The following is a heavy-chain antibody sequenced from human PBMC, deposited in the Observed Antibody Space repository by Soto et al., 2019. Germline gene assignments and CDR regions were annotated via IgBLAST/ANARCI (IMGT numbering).Heavy chain of an antibody. D-gene: IGHD3-22*01. CDR1: GGSISSYY. Sequence: LSLTCTVSGGSISSYYWSWIRQPAGKGLEWIGRIYTSGSTNYNPSLKSRVTMSVDTSKNQFSLKLSSVTAADTAVYYCARESLKESITMTVVVDYWGQGTLVTVSS. J-gene: IGHJ4*02. CDR2: IYTSGST. V-gene: IGHV4-4*07. CDR3: ARESLKESITMTVVVDY.